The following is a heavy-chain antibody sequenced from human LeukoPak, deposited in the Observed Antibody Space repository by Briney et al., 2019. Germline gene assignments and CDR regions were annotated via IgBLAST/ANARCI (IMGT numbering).Heavy chain of an antibody. CDR2: INPNSGGT. CDR1: GYTFTGYY. CDR3: ARVKCSSTSCELFDP. J-gene: IGHJ5*02. D-gene: IGHD2-2*01. V-gene: IGHV1-2*02. Sequence: ASVKVSCKASGYTFTGYYMHWVRQAPGQGLEWMGWINPNSGGTNYAQKLQGRVTMTRDTSISTAYMELSRLRSDDTAVYYCARVKCSSTSCELFDPWGQGTLVTVSS.